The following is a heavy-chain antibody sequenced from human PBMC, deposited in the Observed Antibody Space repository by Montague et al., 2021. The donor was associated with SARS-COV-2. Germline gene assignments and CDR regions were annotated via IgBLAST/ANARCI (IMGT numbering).Heavy chain of an antibody. CDR1: GFTFSSYS. V-gene: IGHV3-21*01. CDR2: ISSSSSYI. Sequence: SLRLSCAASGFTFSSYSMNWVRQAPGKGLEWVSSISSSSSYIYYADSVKGRFTISRDNAENSLYLQMNSPRAEDTAVYYCARDRGINDFWSGPYFDYWGQGTLVTVSS. J-gene: IGHJ4*02. D-gene: IGHD3-3*01. CDR3: ARDRGINDFWSGPYFDY.